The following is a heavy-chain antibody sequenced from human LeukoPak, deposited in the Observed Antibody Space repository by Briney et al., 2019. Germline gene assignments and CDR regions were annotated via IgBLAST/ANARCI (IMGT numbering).Heavy chain of an antibody. CDR1: GYSISSGYY. J-gene: IGHJ4*02. CDR3: ASPLAVGAAIDY. D-gene: IGHD1-26*01. Sequence: SETLSLTCTVSGYSISSGYYWGWLRQPPGKGLEWMWSIYHSGSTYYDPSLQSRVSISVDTSKNQFSLKLSSVTAADTAVYYCASPLAVGAAIDYWGQGTLVNVSS. V-gene: IGHV4-38-2*02. CDR2: IYHSGST.